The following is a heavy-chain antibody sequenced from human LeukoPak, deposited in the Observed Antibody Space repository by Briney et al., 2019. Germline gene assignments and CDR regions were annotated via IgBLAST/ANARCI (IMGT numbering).Heavy chain of an antibody. V-gene: IGHV4-59*01. Sequence: SETLSLTCTVSGGSISSYYWSWIRQPPGKGLERIGYIYYSGSINHNPSLKSRVTISVDTSKNQFSLKLSSVTAADTAVYYCARVATTSRIYYYYYGMDVWGQGTTVTVSS. CDR1: GGSISSYY. J-gene: IGHJ6*02. D-gene: IGHD5-12*01. CDR2: IYYSGSI. CDR3: ARVATTSRIYYYYYGMDV.